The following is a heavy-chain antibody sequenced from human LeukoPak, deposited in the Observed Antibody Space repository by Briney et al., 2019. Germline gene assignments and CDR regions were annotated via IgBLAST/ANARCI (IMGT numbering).Heavy chain of an antibody. J-gene: IGHJ3*02. CDR1: GGSVSSGDYY. CDR2: IYYSGNT. CDR3: ARARRFAAAGTTAFDI. V-gene: IGHV4-30-4*08. Sequence: SETLSLTCTVSGGSVSSGDYYWNWVRQPPGKGLEWIGYIYYSGNTYYNPSLKSRLTISVDTSKNQFSLQLTSVTAADTAVYYCARARRFAAAGTTAFDIWGQGTMVTVSS. D-gene: IGHD6-13*01.